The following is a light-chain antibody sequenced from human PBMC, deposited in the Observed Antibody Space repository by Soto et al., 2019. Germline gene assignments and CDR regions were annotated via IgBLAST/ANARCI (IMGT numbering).Light chain of an antibody. CDR3: QQYVSSPFT. V-gene: IGKV3-20*01. CDR2: GAS. J-gene: IGKJ3*01. Sequence: EIVLTQSPGTLSLSPGERATLSCRASQSFSSSYLAWYQQKPGQAPRLLIYGASSRATGIPDRFSGSGSGTDFTLTISRLEPEDLAVYYCQQYVSSPFTFGPGTKVDIK. CDR1: QSFSSSY.